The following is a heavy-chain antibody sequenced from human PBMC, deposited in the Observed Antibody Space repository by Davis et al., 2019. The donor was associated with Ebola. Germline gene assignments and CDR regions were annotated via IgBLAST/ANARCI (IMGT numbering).Heavy chain of an antibody. CDR1: GLTFSSYT. CDR2: IRASSEST. J-gene: IGHJ6*03. CDR3: ARGYYYMDV. Sequence: GESLKISCAASGLTFSSYTMAWVRQAPGKGLEWVSAIRASSESTYYADSVRGRFTISRDNSKNTLYLQMNGLRAEDTAVYYCARGYYYMDVWGKGTTVTVSS. V-gene: IGHV3-23*01.